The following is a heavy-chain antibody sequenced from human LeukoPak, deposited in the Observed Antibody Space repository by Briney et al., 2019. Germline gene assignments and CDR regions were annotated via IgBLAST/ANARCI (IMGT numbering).Heavy chain of an antibody. CDR3: ARTGGAAASYYFDY. CDR2: IYYSGTT. CDR1: GGSISSYY. J-gene: IGHJ4*02. V-gene: IGHV4-59*12. D-gene: IGHD6-13*01. Sequence: PSETLSLTCTVSGGSISSYYWSWIRQPPGKGLEWIGYIYYSGTTNYNPSLNSRVTISVDTSKNQSSLKLSSVTAADTAVYYCARTGGAAASYYFDYWGQGTLVTVSS.